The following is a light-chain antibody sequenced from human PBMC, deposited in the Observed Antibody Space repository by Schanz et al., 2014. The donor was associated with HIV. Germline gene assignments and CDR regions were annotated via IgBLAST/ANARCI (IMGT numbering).Light chain of an antibody. CDR3: QSYDSSLSGYVV. J-gene: IGLJ2*01. Sequence: QSALTQPPSASGSPGQSVTISCTGTSSDVGGYKYVSWYQQHPGKAPKLMIYDVSNRPSGVSSRFSGSKSGNTASLTISGLQAEDEADYYCQSYDSSLSGYVVFGGGTKLTVL. V-gene: IGLV2-14*01. CDR2: DVS. CDR1: SSDVGGYKY.